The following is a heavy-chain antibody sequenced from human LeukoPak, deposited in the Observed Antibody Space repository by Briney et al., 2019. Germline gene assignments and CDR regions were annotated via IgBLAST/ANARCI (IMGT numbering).Heavy chain of an antibody. CDR1: GGSISSYY. J-gene: IGHJ6*02. CDR3: AREFYYHYDILTGPKRDYYGMDV. CDR2: IYYSGST. Sequence: SETLSLTCTVSGGSISSYYWSWIRQPPGKGLEWIGSIYYSGSTYYNPSLKSRVTISVDTSKNQFSLKLSSVTAADTAVYYCAREFYYHYDILTGPKRDYYGMDVWGQGTTVTVSS. V-gene: IGHV4-59*12. D-gene: IGHD3-9*01.